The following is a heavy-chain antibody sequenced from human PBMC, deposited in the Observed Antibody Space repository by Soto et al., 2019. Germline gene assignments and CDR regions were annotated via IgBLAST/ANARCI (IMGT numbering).Heavy chain of an antibody. Sequence: GGSLRLSCSASGFTFSRYGMNWVRHAPWKGLEWVSSISSTTNYIYYADSMKGRFTVSRDNAKNSVYLDMNSLSAEDTAVYYWVRESEDLKSNFDHWGKGTRGTV. V-gene: IGHV3-21*01. CDR2: ISSTTNYI. CDR3: VRESEDLKSNFDH. J-gene: IGHJ4*02. CDR1: GFTFSRYG.